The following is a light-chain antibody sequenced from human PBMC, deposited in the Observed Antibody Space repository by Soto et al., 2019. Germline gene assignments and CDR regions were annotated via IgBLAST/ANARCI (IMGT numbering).Light chain of an antibody. J-gene: IGLJ2*01. CDR1: SSNIGAGYD. CDR3: QSYDSSLTVV. Sequence: QSVLTQPPSVSGAPGQRVTISCTGSSSNIGAGYDVHWYQQVPGTAPKLLIYGNINRPSGVPDRFSGSMSGTSASLAITGLQADDEADYYCQSYDSSLTVVFGGGTKVTVL. V-gene: IGLV1-40*01. CDR2: GNI.